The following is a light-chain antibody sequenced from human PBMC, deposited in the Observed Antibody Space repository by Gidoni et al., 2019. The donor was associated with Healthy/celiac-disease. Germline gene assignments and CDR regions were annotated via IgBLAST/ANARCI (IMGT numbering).Light chain of an antibody. Sequence: ETVLPPSPATLSVSPGERATLSCRASQSVRSSYLAWYQQKPGQAPRLLIYGASSRATGIPDRFSGSGSGTDFTLTISRLEPVDFAVYYCQQYGSSQYTFGQGTKLEIK. CDR2: GAS. CDR3: QQYGSSQYT. J-gene: IGKJ2*01. V-gene: IGKV3-20*01. CDR1: QSVRSSY.